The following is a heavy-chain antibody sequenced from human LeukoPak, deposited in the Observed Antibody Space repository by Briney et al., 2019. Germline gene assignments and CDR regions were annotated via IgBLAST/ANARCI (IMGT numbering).Heavy chain of an antibody. Sequence: GGSLRLSCAASGFSFSNYGMNWVRQAPGKGLEWVSGITGNGGTTYYADSVKGRFTISRDNSRNTLYLQMNSLRAEDTAVYFCAKSLRFGEYTNLPFDYWGQGTLVTVSS. D-gene: IGHD3-10*01. J-gene: IGHJ4*02. V-gene: IGHV3-23*01. CDR2: ITGNGGTT. CDR1: GFSFSNYG. CDR3: AKSLRFGEYTNLPFDY.